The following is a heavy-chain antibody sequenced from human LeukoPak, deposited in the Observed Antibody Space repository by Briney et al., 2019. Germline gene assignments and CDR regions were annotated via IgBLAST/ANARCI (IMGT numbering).Heavy chain of an antibody. D-gene: IGHD5-24*01. CDR1: GDSVSSNSAA. V-gene: IGHV6-1*01. Sequence: SQTLSLTCAISGDSVSSNSAAWNWIRQSPSRGLEWLGRTYYRSKWYNDYAVSVKSRITINPDTSKNQFSLQLNSVTPEDTAVNYCARDKMELTTIMDYYYVRDVWAKGPRSPSP. CDR3: ARDKMELTTIMDYYYVRDV. J-gene: IGHJ6*02. CDR2: TYYRSKWYN.